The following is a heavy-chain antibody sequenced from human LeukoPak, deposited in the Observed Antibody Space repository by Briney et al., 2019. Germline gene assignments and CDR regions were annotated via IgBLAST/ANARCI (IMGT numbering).Heavy chain of an antibody. J-gene: IGHJ6*02. Sequence: SETLSLTCTVSGGSISGYYWSWIRQPPGKGLEWIAYIYYTGSTNYNPSLKSRVTISVDTSKNQFSLKLSSVTAADTAVYYCARWERWELDGMDVWGQGTTVTVSS. V-gene: IGHV4-59*08. D-gene: IGHD1-26*01. CDR2: IYYTGST. CDR3: ARWERWELDGMDV. CDR1: GGSISGYY.